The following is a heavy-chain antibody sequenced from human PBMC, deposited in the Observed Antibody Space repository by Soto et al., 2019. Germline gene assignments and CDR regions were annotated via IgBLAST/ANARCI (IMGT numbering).Heavy chain of an antibody. CDR2: INSKSSTI. Sequence: PGGSLRLSCAASGFTFSDYYMSWIRQAPGKGLEWVSYINSKSSTIYYADSVKGRFTISRDNAKNSLYLQMNSLRAEDTAVYYCARDGPRHSSSTSSGTFYYYMDVWGKGPPVTVSS. V-gene: IGHV3-11*01. CDR1: GFTFSDYY. D-gene: IGHD2-2*01. J-gene: IGHJ6*03. CDR3: ARDGPRHSSSTSSGTFYYYMDV.